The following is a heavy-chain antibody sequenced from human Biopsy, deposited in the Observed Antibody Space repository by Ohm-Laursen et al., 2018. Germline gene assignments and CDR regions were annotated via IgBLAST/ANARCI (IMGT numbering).Heavy chain of an antibody. CDR2: IYNVEST. CDR1: GGSISSGGYY. J-gene: IGHJ5*02. Sequence: SETLSLTCSVSGGSISSGGYYWSWIRQFPGKGLELLGYIYNVESTYYNPSLKGRVLISGDASRNQYSLKLTSVTAADTAVYYCVRDRRDWYEPWGQGTLVTVSS. V-gene: IGHV4-31*03. CDR3: VRDRRDWYEP.